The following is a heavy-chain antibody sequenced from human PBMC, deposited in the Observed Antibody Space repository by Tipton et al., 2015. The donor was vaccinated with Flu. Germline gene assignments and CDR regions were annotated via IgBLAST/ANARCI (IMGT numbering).Heavy chain of an antibody. D-gene: IGHD6-13*01. CDR3: AIGDFGRSWYGY. J-gene: IGHJ4*02. CDR1: GGSISSSAYY. Sequence: TLSLTCTVSGGSISSSAYYWGWIRQTPGKGLEWIGNIYYSGSTFYNPSLKSRVTISLDKSTNQFSLRLSSVTAADTAIYYCAIGDFGRSWYGYWGQGSLVTVSS. CDR2: IYYSGST. V-gene: IGHV4-39*07.